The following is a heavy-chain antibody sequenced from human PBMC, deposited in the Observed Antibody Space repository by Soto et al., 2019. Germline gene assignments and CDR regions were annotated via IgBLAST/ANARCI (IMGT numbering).Heavy chain of an antibody. Sequence: GGSLRLSCAASGFSFSSYAMHWVRQAPGKGLECVAVISYDGNNKYFADSVKGRFTISRDNSKNTLFLQMNSLRAEDTAVYYCARDEISDYWGQGTLVTV. CDR1: GFSFSSYA. V-gene: IGHV3-30-3*01. CDR3: ARDEISDY. J-gene: IGHJ4*02. CDR2: ISYDGNNK.